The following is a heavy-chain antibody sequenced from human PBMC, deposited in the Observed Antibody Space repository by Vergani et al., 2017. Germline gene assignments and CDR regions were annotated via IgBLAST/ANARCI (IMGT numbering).Heavy chain of an antibody. CDR3: ALTPSGYYYGSGSYFEKFDY. J-gene: IGHJ4*02. Sequence: QMQLVQSGPEVKKPGTSVMVSCKASGFTFTSSAMQWVRQARGQRLEWIGWIVVGSGNTNYAQKFQERVTITRDMSTSTAYMELSSLRSEDTAVYYCALTPSGYYYGSGSYFEKFDYWGQGTLVTVSS. CDR1: GFTFTSSA. V-gene: IGHV1-58*02. D-gene: IGHD3-10*01. CDR2: IVVGSGNT.